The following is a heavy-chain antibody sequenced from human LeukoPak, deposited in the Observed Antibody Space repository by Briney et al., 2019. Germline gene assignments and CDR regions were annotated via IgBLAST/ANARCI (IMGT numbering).Heavy chain of an antibody. J-gene: IGHJ4*02. CDR2: IIPIFGTA. CDR1: GGTFSSYA. V-gene: IGHV1-69*06. D-gene: IGHD5-12*01. CDR3: ARDRGYSGYDPFDY. Sequence: ASVKVSCKASGGTFSSYAISWVRQAPGQGLEWMGGIIPIFGTANYAQKFQGRVTITADKSTSTAYMELMSLRSEDTAVDYCARDRGYSGYDPFDYWGQGTLVTVSS.